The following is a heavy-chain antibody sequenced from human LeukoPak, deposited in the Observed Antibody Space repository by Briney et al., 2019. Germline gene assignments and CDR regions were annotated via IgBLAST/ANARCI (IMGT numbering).Heavy chain of an antibody. CDR2: IYVGSGNT. J-gene: IGHJ4*02. CDR1: GFTFTSYA. V-gene: IGHV1-58*02. Sequence: ASVKVSCKASGFTFTSYAMQWVRQARGQRLAWIGWIYVGSGNTNYAQKFQERVTITRDMSTSKAYMERSSLRAEDTAVYYCTASLVGATTYYFDYWGQGTLVTVSS. CDR3: TASLVGATTYYFDY. D-gene: IGHD1-26*01.